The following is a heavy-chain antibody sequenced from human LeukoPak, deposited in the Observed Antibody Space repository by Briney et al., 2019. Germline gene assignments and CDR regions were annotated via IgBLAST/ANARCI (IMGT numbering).Heavy chain of an antibody. CDR1: GGSISSYY. CDR3: ARHSSGLYYFHY. CDR2: VFDSGHT. Sequence: SETLSLTCTISGGSISSYYWNWIRQPPGKGLEWIGHVFDSGHTNYSPSLESRVTISVDTSKNQFSLRLTTATAADTAIYYCARHSSGLYYFHYWGQGTLVTVSS. J-gene: IGHJ4*02. D-gene: IGHD6-19*01. V-gene: IGHV4-59*08.